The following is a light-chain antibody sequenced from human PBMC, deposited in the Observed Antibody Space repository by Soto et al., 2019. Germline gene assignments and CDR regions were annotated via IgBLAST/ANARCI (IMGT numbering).Light chain of an antibody. CDR2: GNS. CDR1: SSNIGAGYD. J-gene: IGLJ1*01. V-gene: IGLV1-40*01. Sequence: QSVLTQPPSVSGAPGQRVTISCSGSSSNIGAGYDVNWYRQLPGTAPKLLIYGNSDRPSGVPDRFSGSKSGTSASLAITGLQAEDEADYFGQSYDRSLRTYVFGTATKVTVL. CDR3: QSYDRSLRTYV.